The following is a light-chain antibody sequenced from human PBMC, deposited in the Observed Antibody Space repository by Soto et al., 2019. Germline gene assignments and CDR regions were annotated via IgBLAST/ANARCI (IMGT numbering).Light chain of an antibody. V-gene: IGKV3-15*01. J-gene: IGKJ4*01. Sequence: ILLTQSPDTLSVSPGDRVTLSCRASRTVSNSLAWYQHKPGQAPRLLISGASTGDSGIPSRFRGSGSGTEFTLTVDTLQSEDIAIYYCQQYYHWPVTFGGGTKVEIK. CDR2: GAS. CDR1: RTVSNS. CDR3: QQYYHWPVT.